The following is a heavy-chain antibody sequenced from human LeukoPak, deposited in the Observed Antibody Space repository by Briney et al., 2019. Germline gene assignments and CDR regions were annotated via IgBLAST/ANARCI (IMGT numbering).Heavy chain of an antibody. Sequence: SVTVSCKASGDNFRNYAMTWVRQAPGQGLEWMGVTIPSIETVNYAQKFRGRVTITADKSTSTAYMELSSLRSEDTAVYYCARSFVGSSSPTYYFDYWGQGTLVTVSS. J-gene: IGHJ4*02. CDR3: ARSFVGSSSPTYYFDY. V-gene: IGHV1-69*06. D-gene: IGHD6-13*01. CDR2: TIPSIETV. CDR1: GDNFRNYA.